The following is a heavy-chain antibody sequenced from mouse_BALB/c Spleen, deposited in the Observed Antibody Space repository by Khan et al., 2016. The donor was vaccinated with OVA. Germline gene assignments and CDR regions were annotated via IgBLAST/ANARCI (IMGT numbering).Heavy chain of an antibody. CDR3: ARPAYDGYYDY. Sequence: QVQLKQSGPELVRPGVSVKISCKGSGYTFTDYAMYWVKQSHAKSLEWIGLISTYSGNTNYNQKFKGKATMTVDKSPSTAYMELARLTSEDSAIYYCARPAYDGYYDYWGQGTTLTVSS. CDR2: ISTYSGNT. V-gene: IGHV1S137*01. CDR1: GYTFTDYA. D-gene: IGHD2-3*01. J-gene: IGHJ2*01.